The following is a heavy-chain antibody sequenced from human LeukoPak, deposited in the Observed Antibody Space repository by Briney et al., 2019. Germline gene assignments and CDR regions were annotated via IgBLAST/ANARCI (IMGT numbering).Heavy chain of an antibody. CDR2: IYPGDSDT. J-gene: IGHJ4*02. CDR3: DKTYYYGWGRPNYFDY. D-gene: IGHD3-10*01. V-gene: IGHV5-51*01. Sequence: KISFSSSGYSFTSYWNGWVRHMPAKGLEWMGIIYPGDSDTRYSPSFHGKVTISDATSNSTTNLQWRSLKPPDNATFYCDKTYYYGWGRPNYFDYWGQGALVTVSS. CDR1: GYSFTSYW.